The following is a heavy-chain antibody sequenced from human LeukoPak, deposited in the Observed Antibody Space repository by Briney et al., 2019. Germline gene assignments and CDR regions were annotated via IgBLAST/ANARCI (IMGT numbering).Heavy chain of an antibody. V-gene: IGHV4-34*01. Sequence: SETLSLTCAVYGGSFSGYYWSWIRQPPGKGLEWTGEINHSGSTNYNPSLKSRVTISVDTTKNQFSLKLSSVTAADTAVYYCARPRRITMVRGVINDAFDIWGQGTMVTVSS. J-gene: IGHJ3*02. D-gene: IGHD3-10*01. CDR1: GGSFSGYY. CDR2: INHSGST. CDR3: ARPRRITMVRGVINDAFDI.